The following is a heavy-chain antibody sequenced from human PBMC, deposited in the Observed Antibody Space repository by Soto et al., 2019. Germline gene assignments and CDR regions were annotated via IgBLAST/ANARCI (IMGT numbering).Heavy chain of an antibody. J-gene: IGHJ4*02. V-gene: IGHV3-23*01. Sequence: GGSLRLSCAASGFTFSSYAMNWVRQAPGKGLEWVSVISGSGGSTYYADSVKGRFTISRDNSKNTLYLQMNSLRVEDAAVYYCASRSSGWYFDYWGQGTLVTVSS. CDR3: ASRSSGWYFDY. D-gene: IGHD6-19*01. CDR1: GFTFSSYA. CDR2: ISGSGGST.